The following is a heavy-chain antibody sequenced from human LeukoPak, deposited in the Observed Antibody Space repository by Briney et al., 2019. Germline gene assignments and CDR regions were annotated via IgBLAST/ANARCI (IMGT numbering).Heavy chain of an antibody. V-gene: IGHV4-34*01. D-gene: IGHD5-18*01. J-gene: IGHJ4*02. Sequence: SETLSLTCAVYGGSFSGYYWSWIRQPPGKGLEWIGEINHSGSTNYNPSLKSRVTTSVDTSKNQFSLKLSSVTAADTAVYYCARRRMVTGGRYFDYWGQGTLVTVSS. CDR2: INHSGST. CDR3: ARRRMVTGGRYFDY. CDR1: GGSFSGYY.